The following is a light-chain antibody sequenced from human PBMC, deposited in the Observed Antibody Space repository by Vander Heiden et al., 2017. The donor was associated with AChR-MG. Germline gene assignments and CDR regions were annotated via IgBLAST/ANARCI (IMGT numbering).Light chain of an antibody. J-gene: IGKJ3*01. CDR2: LGS. V-gene: IGKV2-28*01. Sequence: DIVMTQSPLSLPVSPGQPASISCRSSLGLLDSNGKNYLDWDLQKPGQSPQLLIYLGSNRASGVPDRFSGSGSGTYFTLKISRVEAEDVGVYYCRQGVQTPFTFGHGTKVAIK. CDR1: LGLLDSNGKNY. CDR3: RQGVQTPFT.